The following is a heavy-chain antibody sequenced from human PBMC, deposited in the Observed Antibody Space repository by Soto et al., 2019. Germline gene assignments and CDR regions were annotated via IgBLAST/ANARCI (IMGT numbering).Heavy chain of an antibody. V-gene: IGHV3-74*01. Sequence: EVRLAESVGGLVQPGGSLRLSCVASGLSFSDYLIHWVRQAPGKGLIWVSGIRSGGDTDYADSVKGRFTISRDNAKNTVYLQMNNLRADDTAVYYCGRVDWHAGAYWGQGTLVTVSS. CDR3: GRVDWHAGAY. CDR1: GLSFSDYL. J-gene: IGHJ4*02. CDR2: IRSGGDT. D-gene: IGHD1-1*01.